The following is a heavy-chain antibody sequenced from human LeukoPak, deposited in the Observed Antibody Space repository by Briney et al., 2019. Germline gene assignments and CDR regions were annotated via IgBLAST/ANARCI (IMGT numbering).Heavy chain of an antibody. CDR3: ARSGSLRWGYYFDY. CDR1: GYSFTSYW. CDR2: IYPGDSDT. Sequence: GEPLQISCQGSGYSFTSYWIGWVRQMPGKGLECMGIIYPGDSDTRYSPSFQGQVTISADKSISTAYLQWSSLKASDTAMYYCARSGSLRWGYYFDYWGQGTLVTVSS. D-gene: IGHD4-23*01. J-gene: IGHJ4*02. V-gene: IGHV5-51*01.